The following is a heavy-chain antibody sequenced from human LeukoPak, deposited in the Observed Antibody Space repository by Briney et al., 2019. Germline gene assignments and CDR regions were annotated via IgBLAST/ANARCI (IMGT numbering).Heavy chain of an antibody. V-gene: IGHV4-38-2*02. Sequence: SETLSLTCTVSGYSIRSGYQWAWIRPPPGKGLEWIGSIYYSGSTYYNPSLKSRVTISVDTSKNQFSLKLSSVTAADTAVYYCARRKWLRGPFDYWGQGTLVTVSS. J-gene: IGHJ4*02. D-gene: IGHD3-22*01. CDR2: IYYSGST. CDR3: ARRKWLRGPFDY. CDR1: GYSIRSGYQ.